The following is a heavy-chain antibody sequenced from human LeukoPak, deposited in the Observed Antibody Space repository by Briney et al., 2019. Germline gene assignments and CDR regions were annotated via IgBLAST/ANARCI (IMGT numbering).Heavy chain of an antibody. V-gene: IGHV3-11*04. CDR1: GFSFSDYY. D-gene: IGHD1-14*01. CDR2: ISNSGDNI. CDR3: ARGTGQVDY. Sequence: GGSLRLSCAASGFSFSDYYMSWIRQAPGKGLEWVSYISNSGDNIYYAESVKGRFTISRGNAKNSLYLQMNSLRAEDTAVYYCARGTGQVDYWGQGTLVTVSS. J-gene: IGHJ4*02.